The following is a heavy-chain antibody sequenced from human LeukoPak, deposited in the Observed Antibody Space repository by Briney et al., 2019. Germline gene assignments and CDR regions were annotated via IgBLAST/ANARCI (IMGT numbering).Heavy chain of an antibody. V-gene: IGHV3-66*01. CDR2: IYSGGST. CDR1: GFTISSNY. D-gene: IGHD3-9*01. Sequence: GGSLRLSCAASGFTISSNYMSWVRQAPGKGLEWVSVIYSGGSTHYADSVKGRFTISRDNSKNTLYLQMNSLRAEDTAVYYCARGLRDILTGYYPWYFDYWGQGTLVTVSS. J-gene: IGHJ4*02. CDR3: ARGLRDILTGYYPWYFDY.